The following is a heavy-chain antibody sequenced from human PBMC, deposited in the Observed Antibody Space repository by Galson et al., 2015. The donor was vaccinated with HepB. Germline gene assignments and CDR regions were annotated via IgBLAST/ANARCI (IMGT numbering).Heavy chain of an antibody. Sequence: ETLSLTCTVSGGSISSYYWSWIRQPAGKGLEWIGRIYTSGSTNYNPSLKSRVTLSVDTSKNQFSLKLSSVTAADTAVYYCARDLRPIYDILTGYSNDAFDIWGQGTMVTVSS. D-gene: IGHD3-9*01. V-gene: IGHV4-4*07. CDR2: IYTSGST. CDR3: ARDLRPIYDILTGYSNDAFDI. J-gene: IGHJ3*02. CDR1: GGSISSYY.